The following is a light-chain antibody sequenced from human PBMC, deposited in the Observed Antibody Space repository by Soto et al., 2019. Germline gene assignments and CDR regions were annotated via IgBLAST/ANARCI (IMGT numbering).Light chain of an antibody. CDR3: QQYNNWWT. J-gene: IGKJ1*01. V-gene: IGKV3D-15*01. Sequence: EFVLTQSPAALSLSPGDRATLSCRAGQSISTYLAWYQQNPGQTPRLLIYDASSRATGIPARFSGSGSGTEFTLTISSLQSEDFAVYYCQQYNNWWTFGQGTKVDIK. CDR2: DAS. CDR1: QSISTY.